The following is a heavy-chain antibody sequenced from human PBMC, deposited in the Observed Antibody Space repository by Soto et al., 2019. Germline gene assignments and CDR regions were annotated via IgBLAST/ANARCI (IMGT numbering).Heavy chain of an antibody. Sequence: GSLRLSWAASGFTFSSYAMHWVRQAPGKGLEWVAVISYDGSNKYYADSVKGRFTISRDNSKNTLYLQMNSLRAEDTAVYYCASSAPIVLMVYAFDYWGQGTLVTVSS. V-gene: IGHV3-30-3*01. D-gene: IGHD2-8*01. CDR1: GFTFSSYA. CDR2: ISYDGSNK. J-gene: IGHJ4*02. CDR3: ASSAPIVLMVYAFDY.